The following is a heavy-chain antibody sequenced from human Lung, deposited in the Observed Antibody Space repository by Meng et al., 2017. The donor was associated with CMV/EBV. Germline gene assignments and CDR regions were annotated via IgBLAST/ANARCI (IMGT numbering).Heavy chain of an antibody. D-gene: IGHD3-3*01. Sequence: SETLSLXXAVYGGSLSGSYWGWIRQTPEKGLEWIGEINHSGSTTYNPSLKSRVTISIDTSKNQFSLKLSSVTAADTAVYYCARAVNDDFWSEYYRSDRIDYWGQGTLVTVSS. V-gene: IGHV4-34*01. J-gene: IGHJ4*01. CDR1: GGSLSGSY. CDR3: ARAVNDDFWSEYYRSDRIDY. CDR2: INHSGST.